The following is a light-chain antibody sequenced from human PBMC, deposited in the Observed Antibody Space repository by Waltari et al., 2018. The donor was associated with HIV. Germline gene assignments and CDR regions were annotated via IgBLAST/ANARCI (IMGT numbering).Light chain of an antibody. CDR2: NNN. CDR1: IDINT. J-gene: IGLJ3*02. CDR3: AAWDDRLSVV. Sequence: IDINTVNWYQQRPGTAPKLLIYNNNQRPSGVPDRFSGSKFGTSASLAISGLQSEDEADYFCAAWDDRLSVVFGGGTKLTVL. V-gene: IGLV1-44*01.